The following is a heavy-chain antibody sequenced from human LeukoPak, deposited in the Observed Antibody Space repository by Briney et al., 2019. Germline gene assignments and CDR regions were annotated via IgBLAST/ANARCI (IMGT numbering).Heavy chain of an antibody. V-gene: IGHV3-7*01. D-gene: IGHD2-21*02. CDR2: IKQDGSEK. CDR1: GFTFSSYR. J-gene: IGHJ4*02. CDR3: ARGDLIVVVTAIADY. Sequence: GGSLRLSCAASGFTFSSYRMSWVRQAPGKGLEWAANIKQDGSEKYYVDSVKGRFTISRDNAKNSLYLQMNSLRAEDTAVYYCARGDLIVVVTAIADYWGQGTLVTVSS.